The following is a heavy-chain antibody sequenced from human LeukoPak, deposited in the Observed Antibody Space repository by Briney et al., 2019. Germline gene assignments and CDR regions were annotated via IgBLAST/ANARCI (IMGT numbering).Heavy chain of an antibody. CDR1: GFTFSSYA. D-gene: IGHD3-22*01. V-gene: IGHV3-23*01. CDR2: ISGSGGST. CDR3: AKDGFDPGYYYDSSGYYPDY. Sequence: HPGGSLRLSCAASGFTFSSYAMSWVRQAPGKGLEWVSAISGSGGSTYYADSVKGRFTISRDNSKNTLYLQMNSLRAEDTAVYYCAKDGFDPGYYYDSSGYYPDYWGQGTLVTVSS. J-gene: IGHJ4*02.